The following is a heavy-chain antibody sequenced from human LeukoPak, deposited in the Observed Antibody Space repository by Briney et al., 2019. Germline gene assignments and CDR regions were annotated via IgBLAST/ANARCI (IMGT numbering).Heavy chain of an antibody. D-gene: IGHD4-17*01. CDR1: GDSTSSSAYY. CDR2: VYYTGRT. Sequence: PSETLSLTCIVSGDSTSSSAYYRGWIRQPPGKGLEWIGSVYYTGRTYSSPSLKSRVHMSVDRSKNQFSLKLSSVTAADTAVYYCARGAVTTPRYYNWFDPWGQGTLVTVSS. CDR3: ARGAVTTPRYYNWFDP. J-gene: IGHJ5*02. V-gene: IGHV4-39*01.